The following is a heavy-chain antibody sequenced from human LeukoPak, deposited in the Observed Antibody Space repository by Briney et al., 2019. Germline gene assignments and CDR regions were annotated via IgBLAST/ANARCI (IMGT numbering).Heavy chain of an antibody. CDR2: ISAYNGNT. V-gene: IGHV1-18*04. CDR1: GYTFTSYG. J-gene: IGHJ6*04. Sequence: ASVKVSCKASGYTFTSYGISWVRQAPGQGLEWMGWISAYNGNTNYVQKLQGRVTMTTDTSTSTAYMGLRSLRSDDTAVYYCARADLLLWFGESADYYYGMDVWGKGTTVTVSS. CDR3: ARADLLLWFGESADYYYGMDV. D-gene: IGHD3-10*01.